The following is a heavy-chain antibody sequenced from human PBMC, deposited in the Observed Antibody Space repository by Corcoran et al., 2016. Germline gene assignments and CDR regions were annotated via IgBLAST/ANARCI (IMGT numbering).Heavy chain of an antibody. CDR1: GHTFTGYY. J-gene: IGHJ6*02. CDR2: IDPLKGTT. D-gene: IGHD2-8*01. Sequence: QVQLVQSGAEVKKPGASVRVSCKASGHTFTGYYIQWLRQAPGQGPEWMGWIDPLKGTTVYAQKFQGRVTMTRHTSIATAYMDLSNLRSDDTAVYYCASPLGLCMGFSCPGTDVWGQGTTVTVSS. CDR3: ASPLGLCMGFSCPGTDV. V-gene: IGHV1-2*02.